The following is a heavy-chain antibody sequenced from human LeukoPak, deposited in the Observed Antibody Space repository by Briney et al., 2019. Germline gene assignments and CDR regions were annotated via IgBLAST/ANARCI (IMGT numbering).Heavy chain of an antibody. V-gene: IGHV3-23*01. J-gene: IGHJ4*02. CDR1: GFTFSSYA. D-gene: IGHD2-21*02. CDR2: ISGSGGST. CDR3: AKLVVTAILSYFDY. Sequence: GGSLRLSFASSGFTFSSYAMSWVRQAPGKGLEWVSAISGSGGSTYYADSVKGRFTISRENSKNSLYLQMNSLRAEDTAVYYCAKLVVTAILSYFDYWGQGTLVTVSS.